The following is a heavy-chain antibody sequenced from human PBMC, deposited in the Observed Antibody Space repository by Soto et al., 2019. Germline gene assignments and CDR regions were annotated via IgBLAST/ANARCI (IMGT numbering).Heavy chain of an antibody. D-gene: IGHD3-22*01. Sequence: ASVKVSCKASGYTFTSYYMHWVRQAPGQGLEWMGIINPSGGSTSYAQRFQGRVTMTMDTSTSTVYMELSSLRSEDPAVYHRARDGSAVYDSSGYCFGYRGQGNMVTVSS. J-gene: IGHJ4*02. CDR2: INPSGGST. CDR3: ARDGSAVYDSSGYCFGY. V-gene: IGHV1-46*01. CDR1: GYTFTSYY.